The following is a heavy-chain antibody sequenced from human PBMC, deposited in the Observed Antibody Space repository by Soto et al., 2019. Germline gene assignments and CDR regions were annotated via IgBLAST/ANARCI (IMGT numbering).Heavy chain of an antibody. CDR3: ARGNRYYYDSSGYYYHAFDI. J-gene: IGHJ3*02. CDR2: ISSNGGST. D-gene: IGHD3-22*01. V-gene: IGHV3-64*01. CDR1: GFTFSSYA. Sequence: GGSLRLSCAASGFTFSSYAMHWVRQAPGKGLEFVSAISSNGGSTYYANSVKGRFTISRDNSKNTLYLQMGSLRAEDMAVYYCARGNRYYYDSSGYYYHAFDIWGQGTMVTVSS.